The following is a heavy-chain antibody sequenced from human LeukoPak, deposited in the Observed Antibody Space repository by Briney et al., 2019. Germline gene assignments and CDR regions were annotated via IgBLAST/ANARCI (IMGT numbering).Heavy chain of an antibody. J-gene: IGHJ5*02. D-gene: IGHD3-10*01. V-gene: IGHV3-30*02. CDR1: GFTFSDYG. CDR3: AKDLMRDRWFGES. CDR2: IRYDGNDK. Sequence: GGSLRLSCAAAGFTFSDYGMNWVRQAPGKGLEWVAFIRYDGNDKYYADSVKGRFTISRDTSRNTLYLQMNSLRAEDTAVYYCAKDLMRDRWFGESWGQGTLVTVSS.